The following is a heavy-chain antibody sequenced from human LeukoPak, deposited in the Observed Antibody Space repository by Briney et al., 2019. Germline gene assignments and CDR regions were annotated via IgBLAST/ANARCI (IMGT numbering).Heavy chain of an antibody. CDR3: ARDRGNVAARPDSFDY. J-gene: IGHJ4*02. CDR1: GYTFTGYY. Sequence: ASVKVSCKASGYTFTGYYMHWVRQAPGQGLEWMGWINPNSGGTNYAQKFQGRVTMTRDTSISTAYMELSRLRSDDTAVYYCARDRGNVAARPDSFDYWGQGTLVTVSS. D-gene: IGHD6-6*01. V-gene: IGHV1-2*02. CDR2: INPNSGGT.